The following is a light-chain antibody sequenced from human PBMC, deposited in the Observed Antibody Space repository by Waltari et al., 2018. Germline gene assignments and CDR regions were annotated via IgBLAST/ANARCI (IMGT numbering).Light chain of an antibody. Sequence: SCSASQSVGRTLAWYQQKPGQAPRLLIYGTSNRATGIPDRFIGSGSGTEFSLTISGLEPEDSAVYYCQHYLRLPVAFGQGTKVEIK. CDR2: GTS. CDR1: QSVGRT. J-gene: IGKJ1*01. V-gene: IGKV3-20*01. CDR3: QHYLRLPVA.